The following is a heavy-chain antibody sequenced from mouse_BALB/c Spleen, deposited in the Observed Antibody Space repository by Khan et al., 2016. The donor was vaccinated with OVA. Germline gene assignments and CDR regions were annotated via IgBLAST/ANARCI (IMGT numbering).Heavy chain of an antibody. V-gene: IGHV2-6-7*01. D-gene: IGHD2-10*01. Sequence: QVQLKESGPGLVAPSQSLSITCPVSGFSLTGYGVNWVRQPPGKGLVWLGMIWGDGGTDYTSALKSRLNLSKDNSKSQVFLKMNSLQTDDTARYYCARAYYGNYREAMDYWGHGTSVTVSS. CDR1: GFSLTGYG. CDR3: ARAYYGNYREAMDY. CDR2: IWGDGGT. J-gene: IGHJ4*01.